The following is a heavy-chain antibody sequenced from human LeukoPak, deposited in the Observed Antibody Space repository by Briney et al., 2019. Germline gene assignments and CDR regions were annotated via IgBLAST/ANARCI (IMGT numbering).Heavy chain of an antibody. V-gene: IGHV4-4*07. CDR1: GGSVNTYY. CDR2: IYTSGST. J-gene: IGHJ3*02. CDR3: ARDYSSSWDDAFDI. D-gene: IGHD6-13*01. Sequence: SETLSLTCSVSGGSVNTYYWGWIRQPAGKGLEWIGRIYTSGSTNYNPSLKSRVTMSVDTSKNQFSLKLSSVTAADTAVYYCARDYSSSWDDAFDIWGQGTMVTVSS.